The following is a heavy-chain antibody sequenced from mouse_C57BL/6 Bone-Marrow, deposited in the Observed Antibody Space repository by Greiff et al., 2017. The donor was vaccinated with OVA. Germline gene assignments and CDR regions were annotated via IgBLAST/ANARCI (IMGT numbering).Heavy chain of an antibody. CDR2: IDPENGDT. Sequence: VQLQQSGAELVRPGASVKLSCTASGFNIKDDYMHWVKQRPEQGLEWIGWIDPENGDTEYASKFQGKATITADTSSNTAYLQLSSLTSEDTAVYYCTTILCYFDYWGQGTTLTVSS. V-gene: IGHV14-4*01. CDR3: TTILCYFDY. J-gene: IGHJ2*01. CDR1: GFNIKDDY.